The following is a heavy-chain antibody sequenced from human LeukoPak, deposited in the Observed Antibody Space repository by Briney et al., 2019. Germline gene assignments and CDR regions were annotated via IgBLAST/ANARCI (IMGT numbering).Heavy chain of an antibody. CDR3: ARVAYCGGDCYSDWFDP. D-gene: IGHD2-21*01. Sequence: SETLSLTCTVSGGSISTHHWSWIRQPPGTGLEGIGYIYYSGSTNYNPPLKSRVTISVDTSKNQFSLKLSSVTAADTAVYYCARVAYCGGDCYSDWFDPWGQGTRVTVSS. CDR1: GGSISTHH. V-gene: IGHV4-59*11. J-gene: IGHJ5*02. CDR2: IYYSGST.